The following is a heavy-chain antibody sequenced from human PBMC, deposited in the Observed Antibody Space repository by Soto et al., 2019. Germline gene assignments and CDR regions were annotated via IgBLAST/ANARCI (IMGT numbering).Heavy chain of an antibody. CDR2: MNPNSGNT. CDR3: ARATLYCSSTSCSGYAFDI. V-gene: IGHV1-8*01. CDR1: GYTFTSYD. J-gene: IGHJ3*02. D-gene: IGHD2-2*01. Sequence: SVKVSCKASGYTFTSYDINWVRQATGQGLEWMGWMNPNSGNTGYAQKFQGRVTMTRNTSISTAYMELSSLRSEDTAVYYCARATLYCSSTSCSGYAFDIWGQGTMVTVSS.